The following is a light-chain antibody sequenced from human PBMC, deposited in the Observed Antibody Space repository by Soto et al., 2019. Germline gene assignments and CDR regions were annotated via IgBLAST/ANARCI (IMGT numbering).Light chain of an antibody. CDR3: QQYNDWTSIT. V-gene: IGKV3-15*01. CDR2: DIF. CDR1: QSVGSD. J-gene: IGKJ5*01. Sequence: IVMPQSPATLSVSPGERATLSCRASQSVGSDLAWYQQKPGQAPRLVIYDIFTRATGIPARFSGSGSGIEFVLTIDSLQSEDFAVYYCQQYNDWTSITFGQGTRLEIK.